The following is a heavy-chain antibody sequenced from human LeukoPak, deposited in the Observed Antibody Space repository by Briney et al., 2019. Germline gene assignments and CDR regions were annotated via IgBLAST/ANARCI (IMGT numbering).Heavy chain of an antibody. CDR1: GYTFTSYY. Sequence: ASVKVSCKASGYTFTSYYMHWVRQAPGQGREWMGIINPSGGSTSYAQKFQGRVTMTRDMSTSTVYMELSSLRSEDTAVYYCARAKATYYYDSSGYLGRAFDIWGQGTMVTVSS. CDR2: INPSGGST. CDR3: ARAKATYYYDSSGYLGRAFDI. J-gene: IGHJ3*02. V-gene: IGHV1-46*01. D-gene: IGHD3-22*01.